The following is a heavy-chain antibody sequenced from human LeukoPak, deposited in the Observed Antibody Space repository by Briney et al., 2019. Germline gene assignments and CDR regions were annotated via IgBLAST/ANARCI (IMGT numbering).Heavy chain of an antibody. V-gene: IGHV3-53*01. CDR2: IYSGGST. Sequence: GGSWRLSLAASGLTASSNNRSGVRKAPGRGWEGVSVIYSGGSTYYAASVKGRFTISRDNSKNTPYLQMNSLRAEDTAVYYCAREALPYYYDSRGFDPWGQGTLVTVSS. D-gene: IGHD3-22*01. CDR1: GLTASSNN. CDR3: AREALPYYYDSRGFDP. J-gene: IGHJ5*02.